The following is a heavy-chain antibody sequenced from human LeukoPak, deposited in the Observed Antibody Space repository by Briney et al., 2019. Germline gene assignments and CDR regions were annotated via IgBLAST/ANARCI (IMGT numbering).Heavy chain of an antibody. D-gene: IGHD4-17*01. Sequence: KFQGRVTITRDTSASTAYMELSSLRSEDTAVYYCARGNAVTSPFDCWGQGTLVTVSS. CDR3: ARGNAVTSPFDC. J-gene: IGHJ4*02. V-gene: IGHV1-3*01.